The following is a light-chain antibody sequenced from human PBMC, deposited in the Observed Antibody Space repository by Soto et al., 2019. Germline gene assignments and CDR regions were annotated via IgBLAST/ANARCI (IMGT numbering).Light chain of an antibody. CDR2: GNS. CDR1: SSNIGAGYD. Sequence: QSVLTQPPSVSRAPGQRVTISCTGSSSNIGAGYDVHWYQQLPGTAPKLLIYGNSNRPSGVPDRFSGSKSGTSASLAITGLLAEDEAHYYCQSYDSSLSAVVFGGGTKLTVL. CDR3: QSYDSSLSAVV. J-gene: IGLJ2*01. V-gene: IGLV1-40*01.